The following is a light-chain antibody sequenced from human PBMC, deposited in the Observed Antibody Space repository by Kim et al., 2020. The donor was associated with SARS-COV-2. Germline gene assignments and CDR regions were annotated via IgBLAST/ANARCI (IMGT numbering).Light chain of an antibody. CDR2: GAS. CDR3: QQYDTSPRT. Sequence: SPGERATLSCRASQSVSSSSLAWYQPKPGQAPRLLIYGASSRATGIPDRFSGSGSGTDFTLTIRRLEPEDFAVYYCQQYDTSPRTFGQGTKVDIK. CDR1: QSVSSSS. V-gene: IGKV3-20*01. J-gene: IGKJ1*01.